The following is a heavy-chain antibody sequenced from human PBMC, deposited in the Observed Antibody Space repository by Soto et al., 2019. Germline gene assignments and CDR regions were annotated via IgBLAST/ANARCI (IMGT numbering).Heavy chain of an antibody. J-gene: IGHJ4*02. V-gene: IGHV1-2*04. CDR1: GYTLTAHY. CDR2: INPNSGDT. D-gene: IGHD3-3*01. CDR3: ARYDFWSGSFDY. Sequence: QVQLVQSGAEVKKPGASVKVSCKASGYTLTAHYIHWVRQAPGQGLELMGWINPNSGDTNYAQQFQGWVTMTRDTSISTAYMELSRMTSGDTAVYYCARYDFWSGSFDYWGQGTLVTVSS.